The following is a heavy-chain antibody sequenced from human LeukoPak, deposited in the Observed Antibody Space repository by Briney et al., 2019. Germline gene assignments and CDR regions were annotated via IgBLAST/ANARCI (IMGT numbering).Heavy chain of an antibody. Sequence: KFGESLKISCKGSGYSFTSYWIGWVRQMPGKGLEWMGIIYPGDSDTRYSPSFQGQVTISADKSISTAYLQWSSLKASDTAMYYCARGGKYYYDSSGYYLFDYWGQGTLVTVSS. J-gene: IGHJ4*02. CDR1: GYSFTSYW. V-gene: IGHV5-51*01. D-gene: IGHD3-22*01. CDR3: ARGGKYYYDSSGYYLFDY. CDR2: IYPGDSDT.